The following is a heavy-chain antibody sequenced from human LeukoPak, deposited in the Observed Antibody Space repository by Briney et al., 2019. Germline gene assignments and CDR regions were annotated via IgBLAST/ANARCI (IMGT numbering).Heavy chain of an antibody. Sequence: KVGESLKISCRRSGYSFTSYWIAWVRQMPGKGLEWMGIIYPGDSDTRYSPSFQAQVTISADKSISTAYLQWSSLKASDTAMYYCARHKSGIQLFSRAPARYYFDYWGQGTLVTVSS. CDR3: ARHKSGIQLFSRAPARYYFDY. V-gene: IGHV5-51*01. D-gene: IGHD5-18*01. J-gene: IGHJ4*02. CDR2: IYPGDSDT. CDR1: GYSFTSYW.